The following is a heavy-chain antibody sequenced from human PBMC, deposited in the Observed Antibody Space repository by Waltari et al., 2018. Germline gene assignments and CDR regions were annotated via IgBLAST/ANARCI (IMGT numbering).Heavy chain of an antibody. CDR3: ARGGRMVAASYYFDY. D-gene: IGHD2-15*01. CDR1: GDTFSTYG. CDR2: ISTYNGNT. Sequence: QVQLVQSGADVKKPGASVKVSCKASGDTFSTYGINWVRQAPGQGLEWMGWISTYNGNTNYAQKVQGRLTMTTDTSTSTVYMELRGLRSDDTALYYCARGGRMVAASYYFDYWGQGTLITVSS. J-gene: IGHJ4*02. V-gene: IGHV1-18*01.